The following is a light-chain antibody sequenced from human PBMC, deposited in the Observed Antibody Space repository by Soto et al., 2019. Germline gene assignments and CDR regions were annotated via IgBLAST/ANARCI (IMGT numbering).Light chain of an antibody. CDR2: AAS. Sequence: DIQMTQSPSSLSASVGDRVTITCRASQSISSYLNWYQQKPGKAPKLLIYAASSLQSGVPSRFSGSGSGNDFTLNISSLQPEDFPPYYCQQSYSTPPWTLGQGTNVDIK. CDR3: QQSYSTPPWT. CDR1: QSISSY. V-gene: IGKV1-39*01. J-gene: IGKJ1*01.